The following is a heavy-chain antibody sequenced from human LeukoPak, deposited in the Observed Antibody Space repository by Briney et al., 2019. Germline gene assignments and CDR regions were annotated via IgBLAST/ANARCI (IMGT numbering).Heavy chain of an antibody. CDR2: IYYSGST. CDR1: GGSISSYY. J-gene: IGHJ5*02. Sequence: SETLSLTCTVSGGSISSYYWSWIRQPPGKGLEWIGYIYYSGSTNYNPSLKSRVTLSMDTSKNQFSLKLSSVTAADTAVYFCARVPYSGYDRIDPWGQGTLVTVSS. CDR3: ARVPYSGYDRIDP. V-gene: IGHV4-59*01. D-gene: IGHD5-12*01.